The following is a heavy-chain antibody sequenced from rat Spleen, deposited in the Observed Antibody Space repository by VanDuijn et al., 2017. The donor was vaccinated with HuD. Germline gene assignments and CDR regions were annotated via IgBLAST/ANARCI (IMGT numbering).Heavy chain of an antibody. Sequence: EVQLQESGPGLVKPSQSLSLTCSVTFYSITSSYRWSWVQKFPGNKLEWMGYIDSAGSTNYNPSLKSRISITRDTSKNQFFLQVNSGTTEDTATYYCGRDNNYKAYWGQGVMVTVSS. D-gene: IGHD1-10*01. J-gene: IGHJ2*01. CDR3: GRDNNYKAY. V-gene: IGHV3-3*01. CDR1: FYSITSSYR. CDR2: IDSAGST.